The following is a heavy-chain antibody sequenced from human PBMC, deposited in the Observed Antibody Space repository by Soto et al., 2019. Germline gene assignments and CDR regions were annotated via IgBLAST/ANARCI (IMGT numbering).Heavy chain of an antibody. J-gene: IGHJ4*02. CDR3: AREVWVAGLLYYCDF. V-gene: IGHV4-4*07. D-gene: IGHD6-19*01. Sequence: PSVTLSLTCTVSSDSISGLYWTWIRQPAGKGLEWIGRIYSSGETNYNPSLTGRVILSLETSKNHFSLDLISVTASDTAVYYCAREVWVAGLLYYCDFGGQGTLVTVSS. CDR2: IYSSGET. CDR1: SDSISGLY.